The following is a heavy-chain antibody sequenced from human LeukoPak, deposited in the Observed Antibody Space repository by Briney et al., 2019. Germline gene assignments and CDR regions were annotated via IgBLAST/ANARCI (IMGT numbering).Heavy chain of an antibody. CDR1: GASISSSTYY. CDR2: IYSSGLT. V-gene: IGHV4-39*07. D-gene: IGHD2-21*01. Sequence: SVTLSLTCTVSGASISSSTYYWAWIRQPPGKSLEWIGSIYSSGLTYYHPSLKSRLTISSDTSNNQFSLKLSSVTAADTAVYYCARGLVGLDYWGQGTLVTVSS. J-gene: IGHJ4*02. CDR3: ARGLVGLDY.